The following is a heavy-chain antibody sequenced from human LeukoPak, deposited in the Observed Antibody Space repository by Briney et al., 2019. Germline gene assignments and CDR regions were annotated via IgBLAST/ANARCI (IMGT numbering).Heavy chain of an antibody. Sequence: SETLSLTCTVSGYSISSGYYWGWIRQPPGKGLEWIGSIYHSGSTYYNPSLKSRVTISVDTSKNQFSLKLSSVTAADTAVYYCARHVLSPSGDYEPMDVWGKGTTVTISS. D-gene: IGHD4-17*01. CDR1: GYSISSGYY. J-gene: IGHJ6*03. CDR2: IYHSGST. CDR3: ARHVLSPSGDYEPMDV. V-gene: IGHV4-38-2*02.